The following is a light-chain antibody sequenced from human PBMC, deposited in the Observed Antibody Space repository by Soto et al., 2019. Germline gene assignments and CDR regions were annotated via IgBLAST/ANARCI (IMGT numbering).Light chain of an antibody. V-gene: IGKV3-11*01. CDR2: DAS. Sequence: EIVLTQSPGTLSLPPGERATLSCRASQSVSSYLAWYQQKPGQAPRLLIYDASNRATGIPARFSGSGSGTDFTLTISSLEPEDFAVYYCQQRSNCLFGQGTRLEIK. CDR1: QSVSSY. J-gene: IGKJ5*01. CDR3: QQRSNCL.